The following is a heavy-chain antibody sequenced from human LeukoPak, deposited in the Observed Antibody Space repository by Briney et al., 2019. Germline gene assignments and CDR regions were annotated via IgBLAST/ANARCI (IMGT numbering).Heavy chain of an antibody. D-gene: IGHD1-26*01. Sequence: GGSLRLSCVASGFSFRNYAIHWVRQAPGKGLEYVSVINTGGRITYYADSVKGRFTISRDNSKNTVYLQMGSLRGEDMAVHYCTRDGGSFCDFDYWGQGALVTVSS. CDR1: GFSFRNYA. CDR2: INTGGRIT. V-gene: IGHV3-64*02. CDR3: TRDGGSFCDFDY. J-gene: IGHJ4*02.